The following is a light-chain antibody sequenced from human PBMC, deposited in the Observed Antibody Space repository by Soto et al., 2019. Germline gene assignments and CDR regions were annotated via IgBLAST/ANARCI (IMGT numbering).Light chain of an antibody. J-gene: IGKJ1*01. Sequence: DIEMTQSPSTLSSSVGDRVTISCRASQSISIRLAWCQQKPGKDPTVLIWDASTLQRGGPPKCSGSGSWTAFIPPIISLQADDSATYYYQQYNDYSPRTFGQGTKVDIK. CDR2: DAS. CDR3: QQYNDYSPRT. V-gene: IGKV1-5*01. CDR1: QSISIR.